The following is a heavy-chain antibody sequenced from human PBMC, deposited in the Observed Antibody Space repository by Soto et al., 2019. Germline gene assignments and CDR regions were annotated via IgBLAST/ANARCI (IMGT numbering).Heavy chain of an antibody. J-gene: IGHJ5*01. Sequence: LRLSCAASGFSFSTYNMDWVRQAPGKRPEWIAYISTTSFTIYYADSVKGRFTISRDNDRNSLYLEMNSLRDEDTAVYYCARDRCYDGTCYSASDSWGQGTLVTVSS. CDR3: ARDRCYDGTCYSASDS. CDR1: GFSFSTYN. D-gene: IGHD2-15*01. V-gene: IGHV3-48*02. CDR2: ISTTSFTI.